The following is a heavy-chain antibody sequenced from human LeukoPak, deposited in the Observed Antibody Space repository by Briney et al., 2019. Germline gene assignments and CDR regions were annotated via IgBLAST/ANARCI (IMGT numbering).Heavy chain of an antibody. D-gene: IGHD1-26*01. CDR3: ARDRFGGSYDY. Sequence: SETLSLTCAVYGGSFSGDYWTWIRQPPGKGLEWIGEINNSGTANYNPSLKSRVTISVDTSKNQFSLKLSSVTAADTAVYYCARDRFGGSYDYWGQGTLVTVSS. J-gene: IGHJ4*02. V-gene: IGHV4-34*01. CDR1: GGSFSGDY. CDR2: INNSGTA.